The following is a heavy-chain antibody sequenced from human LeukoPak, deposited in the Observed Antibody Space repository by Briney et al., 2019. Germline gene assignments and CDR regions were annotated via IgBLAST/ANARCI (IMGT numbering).Heavy chain of an antibody. V-gene: IGHV3-7*01. CDR2: IKQDRSEK. CDR1: KFTFSSYW. Sequence: GGSLRLSCAASKFTFSSYWMSWVRQAPGKGLEWVANIKQDRSEKYYVDSVKGRFTISRDNARNSLYLQMNSLRTEDTSVYYCAPHCSSASCPDYWGQGTLVTVSS. CDR3: APHCSSASCPDY. D-gene: IGHD2-2*01. J-gene: IGHJ4*02.